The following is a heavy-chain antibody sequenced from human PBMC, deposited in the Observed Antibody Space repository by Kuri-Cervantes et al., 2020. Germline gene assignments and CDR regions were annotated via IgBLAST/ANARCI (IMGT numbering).Heavy chain of an antibody. Sequence: GESLKISCAASGFTFNNYAVHWVRQAPGKGLEWVAVTSSDGNKKYYPDSVKGRFTISRDNSKNTLYLEMSSLRVEDTAVYYCARGNKRWELLESVAYWGQGTLVTFPS. D-gene: IGHD1-26*01. J-gene: IGHJ4*02. V-gene: IGHV3-30-3*01. CDR3: ARGNKRWELLESVAY. CDR2: TSSDGNKK. CDR1: GFTFNNYA.